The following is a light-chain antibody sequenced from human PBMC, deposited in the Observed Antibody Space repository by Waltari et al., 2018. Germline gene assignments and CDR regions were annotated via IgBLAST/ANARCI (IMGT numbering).Light chain of an antibody. V-gene: IGLV1-44*01. CDR1: NSHLGSKT. Sequence: QSALTQPPSASGTPGQRVTMSCSGSNSHLGSKTVNWYQQFPGTAPKLLIYSNEQRPSGVPDRVSGSKSGTSASLAISGLQSEDEADYYCAAWDDSLNGWVFGGGTKLTVL. J-gene: IGLJ3*02. CDR2: SNE. CDR3: AAWDDSLNGWV.